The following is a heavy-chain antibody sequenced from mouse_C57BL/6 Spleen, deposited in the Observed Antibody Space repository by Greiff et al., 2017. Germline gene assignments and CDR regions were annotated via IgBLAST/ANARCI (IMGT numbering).Heavy chain of an antibody. D-gene: IGHD2-1*01. CDR1: GFNIKDDY. CDR2: IDPENGDT. Sequence: EVQVVESGAELVRPGASVKLSCTASGFNIKDDYMHWVKQRPEQGLEWIGWIDPENGDTEYASKFQGKATITADTSSNTAYLQLSSVTSEDTAVYYCTRGGNSYAMGYWGQGTSVTVSS. J-gene: IGHJ4*01. CDR3: TRGGNSYAMGY. V-gene: IGHV14-4*01.